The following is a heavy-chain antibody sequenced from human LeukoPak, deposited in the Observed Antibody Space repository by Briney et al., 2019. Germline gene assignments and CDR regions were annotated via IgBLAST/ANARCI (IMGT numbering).Heavy chain of an antibody. J-gene: IGHJ4*02. CDR3: ARGGIGVAGDFEY. CDR2: IYSGGST. D-gene: IGHD6-19*01. CDR1: GFTVSSNY. V-gene: IGHV3-53*01. Sequence: GGSLRLSCAASGFTVSSNYMNWVRQAPGKGLEWVSVIYSGGSTYYGDSVKGRFTISRDNSKNTLYLQMNSLRGEDTAVYYCARGGIGVAGDFEYWGQGTLVTVSS.